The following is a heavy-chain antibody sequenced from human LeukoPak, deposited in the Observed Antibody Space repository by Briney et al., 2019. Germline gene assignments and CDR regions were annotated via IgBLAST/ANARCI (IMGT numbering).Heavy chain of an antibody. CDR2: INHSGST. V-gene: IGHV4-34*01. CDR3: ARTRGGWRLDAFDI. CDR1: GGSFSGYY. J-gene: IGHJ3*02. D-gene: IGHD6-19*01. Sequence: SETLSLTCAVYGGSFSGYYWSWIRQPPGKGLEWIGEINHSGSTNYNPSLKSRVTISVDTSKNQFSLKLSSVTAADTAVYYCARTRGGWRLDAFDIWGQGTMVTVSS.